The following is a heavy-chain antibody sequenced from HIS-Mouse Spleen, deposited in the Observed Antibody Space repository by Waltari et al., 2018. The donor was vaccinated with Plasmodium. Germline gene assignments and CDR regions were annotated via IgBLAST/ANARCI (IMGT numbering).Heavy chain of an antibody. V-gene: IGHV1-2*02. CDR3: ARVLGYKAAAGTFVEYFQH. D-gene: IGHD6-13*01. CDR2: IKPNGGGK. Sequence: QVQLVQSGAEVKKPGASVKVSCKASGYTFTGYYMHWVRQAPGQGLEWMGWIKPNGGGKNEGQKFQGRVTMTRDTSISTAYMELSRLRSDDTAVYYCARVLGYKAAAGTFVEYFQHWGQGTLVTVSS. CDR1: GYTFTGYY. J-gene: IGHJ1*01.